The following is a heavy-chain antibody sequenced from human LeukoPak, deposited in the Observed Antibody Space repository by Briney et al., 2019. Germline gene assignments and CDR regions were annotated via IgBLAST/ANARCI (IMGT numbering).Heavy chain of an antibody. CDR1: GGSISSSSDY. J-gene: IGHJ3*02. CDR2: IYYHENT. V-gene: IGHV4-39*01. D-gene: IGHD2-2*02. CDR3: ARTIIVVVPAAIFSYDAFDI. Sequence: SETLSLTCTVSGGSISSSSDYWGWIRQAPGKGLEWIGSIYYHENTYYNSSLKSRVTISVDTSKNQFSLKLNSVTAADTAVYFCARTIIVVVPAAIFSYDAFDIWGQGTMVTVSS.